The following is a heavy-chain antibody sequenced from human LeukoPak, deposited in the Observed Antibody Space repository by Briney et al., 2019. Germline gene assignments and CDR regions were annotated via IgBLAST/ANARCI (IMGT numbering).Heavy chain of an antibody. V-gene: IGHV4-4*07. D-gene: IGHD3-9*01. CDR3: ARDRGILTGYSVVGAFDI. CDR2: IYTSGST. Sequence: PSETLSLTCTVSGGSISSYYWSWIRQPAGKGLEWIGRIYTSGSTNYNPSLKSRVTMSVDTSKNQFSLKLSSVTAADTAVYYCARDRGILTGYSVVGAFDIWGQGTMVTVSS. J-gene: IGHJ3*02. CDR1: GGSISSYY.